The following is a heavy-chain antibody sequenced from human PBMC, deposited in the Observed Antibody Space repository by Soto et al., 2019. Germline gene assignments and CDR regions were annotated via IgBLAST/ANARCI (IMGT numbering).Heavy chain of an antibody. CDR2: IVVGSGNT. V-gene: IGHV1-58*02. CDR1: GFTFTISA. CDR3: AAAHLGRTPYYYMDV. Sequence: SVTVSCKTSGFTFTISAMQWVRQARGQRLEWIGWIVVGSGNTNYAQKFQERVTITRDMSTSTAYMELSSLRSEDTAVYYCAAAHLGRTPYYYMDVWGKGTTVTVSS. J-gene: IGHJ6*03.